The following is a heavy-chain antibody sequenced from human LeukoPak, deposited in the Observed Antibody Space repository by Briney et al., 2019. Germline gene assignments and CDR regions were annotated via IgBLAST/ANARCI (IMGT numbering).Heavy chain of an antibody. Sequence: ASVKVSCKGSGNTLTYLSIHWVRQAAAKGLDGMGGFDPEDAEVIYAEKFQDRVTMTEDPSTDTAYLELSSLRSEDTAVYYCAAEGQWSLVHYFNSWGQGTLVTVSS. D-gene: IGHD2-15*01. J-gene: IGHJ4*02. CDR2: FDPEDAEV. V-gene: IGHV1-24*01. CDR3: AAEGQWSLVHYFNS. CDR1: GNTLTYLS.